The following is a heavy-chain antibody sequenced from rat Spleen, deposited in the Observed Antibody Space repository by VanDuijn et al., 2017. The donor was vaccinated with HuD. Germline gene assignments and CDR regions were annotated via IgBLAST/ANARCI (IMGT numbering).Heavy chain of an antibody. CDR2: INTQTGKP. Sequence: IQLVQSGPELKKPGESLKISCKASGDTFTDFAMQWVKQAPGKGLQYMGWINTQTGKPTYVDDFKERFVFSLENSSSTAYLQINNLKNEDMATYFCARAAISTWFAYWGQGPLVTVSS. D-gene: IGHD1-2*01. CDR1: GDTFTDFA. J-gene: IGHJ3*01. CDR3: ARAAISTWFAY. V-gene: IGHV9-6*01.